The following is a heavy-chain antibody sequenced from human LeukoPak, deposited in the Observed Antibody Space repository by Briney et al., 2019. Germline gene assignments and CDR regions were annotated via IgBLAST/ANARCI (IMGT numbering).Heavy chain of an antibody. V-gene: IGHV4-61*02. CDR2: IYTSGST. CDR3: AGTAMPKGPYCFDY. J-gene: IGHJ4*02. Sequence: SQTLSLTCTVSGGSISSGSYYGSWIRQPAGRGREGIGRIYTSGSTNYNPSLQSRVPISVDTSKNQFSLKLRSVTAADTAVYYCAGTAMPKGPYCFDYWGQGTLVTVSS. D-gene: IGHD5-18*01. CDR1: GGSISSGSYY.